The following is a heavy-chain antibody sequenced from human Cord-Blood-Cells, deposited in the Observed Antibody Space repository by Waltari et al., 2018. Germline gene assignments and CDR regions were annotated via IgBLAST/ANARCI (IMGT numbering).Heavy chain of an antibody. CDR2: IIPIFGTA. J-gene: IGHJ4*02. Sequence: QVQPAQSGAEVQRPGSSGKVSCKASVVTFSSYAICWVRRAPGQGLEWMGGIIPIFGTAHYAQKFQGRVTITADKSTSTAYMELSSLRSEDTAVYYCATESGSYYNGFDYWGQGTLVTVSS. CDR1: VVTFSSYA. D-gene: IGHD3-10*01. CDR3: ATESGSYYNGFDY. V-gene: IGHV1-69*06.